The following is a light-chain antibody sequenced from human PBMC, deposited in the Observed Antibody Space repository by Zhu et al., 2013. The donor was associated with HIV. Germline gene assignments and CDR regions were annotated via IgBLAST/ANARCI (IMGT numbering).Light chain of an antibody. Sequence: EIVLTQSPATLSVSPGETVSLSCRASQTISHNLAWYQQKPGQAPRLLVLDASFRATDIPARFIGSGSGTEFTLTITSLQPEDSATYYCLQLHNFPRTFGQGTKVEVK. CDR1: QTISHN. V-gene: IGKV3-15*01. CDR2: DAS. J-gene: IGKJ1*01. CDR3: LQLHNFPRT.